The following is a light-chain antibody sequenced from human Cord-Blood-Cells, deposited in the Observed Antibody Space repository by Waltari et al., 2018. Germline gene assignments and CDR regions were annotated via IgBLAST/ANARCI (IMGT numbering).Light chain of an antibody. J-gene: IGKJ4*01. V-gene: IGKV3-11*01. CDR2: DAS. CDR3: QQRSNWPPLT. Sequence: EIVLTQSPATLSLSPGERATLSCRASQSVSSYLAWYQQKHGQAPRLLIYDASNRATGIAAGFSGSGSGTDFTLTISSREPEDFAVYYCQQRSNWPPLTFGGGTKVEIK. CDR1: QSVSSY.